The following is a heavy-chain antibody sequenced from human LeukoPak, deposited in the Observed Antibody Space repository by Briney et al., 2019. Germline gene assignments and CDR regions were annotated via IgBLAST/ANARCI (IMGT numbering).Heavy chain of an antibody. V-gene: IGHV3-48*03. Sequence: QPGGSLRLSCAASGFTFSSYEMNWVRQAPGKGLEWVSFIIGSGDLIYYADSVTGRFTISRDNAKNSLYLQMNSLRDDDTAVYYCARVRGATLSYHYFDYWGQGALVTVSS. CDR3: ARVRGATLSYHYFDY. CDR1: GFTFSSYE. J-gene: IGHJ4*02. CDR2: IIGSGDLI. D-gene: IGHD1-26*01.